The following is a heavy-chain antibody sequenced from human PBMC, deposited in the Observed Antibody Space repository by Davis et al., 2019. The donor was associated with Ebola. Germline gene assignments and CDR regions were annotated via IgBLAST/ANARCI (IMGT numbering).Heavy chain of an antibody. CDR2: IYPGDSDT. V-gene: IGHV5-51*01. J-gene: IGHJ4*02. CDR3: ARHMSLRDYFDY. D-gene: IGHD3-10*02. CDR1: GYSFTSYW. Sequence: GESLKIPCKGPGYSFTSYWIGWVRQMPGKGLEWKGIIYPGDSDTRYSPSFQGQVTISADKSISTAYLQWSSLKASDTAMYYCARHMSLRDYFDYWGQGTLVTVSS.